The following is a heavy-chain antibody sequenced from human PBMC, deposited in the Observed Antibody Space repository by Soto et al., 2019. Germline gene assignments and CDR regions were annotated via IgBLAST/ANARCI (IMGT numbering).Heavy chain of an antibody. CDR3: AGLVHYDVLSGNYYYYYFMDV. CDR2: ISAYNGNT. V-gene: IGHV1-18*01. CDR1: GYTFNSYG. J-gene: IGHJ6*03. Sequence: GASVKVSCKTSGYTFNSYGISWVRQAPGQGLEWMGWISAYNGNTNYAQKLQGRVTMTTDTSTSTAYMELRSLRSDDTAVYYCAGLVHYDVLSGNYYYYYFMDVWAKGTTVTGCS. D-gene: IGHD3-3*01.